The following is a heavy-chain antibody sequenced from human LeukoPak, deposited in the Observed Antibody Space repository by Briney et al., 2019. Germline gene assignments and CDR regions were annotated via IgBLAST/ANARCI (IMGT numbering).Heavy chain of an antibody. J-gene: IGHJ4*02. Sequence: GGSLRLSCAASGVTFSSYGMSWVRQAPGKGLEWVSTISGSGSATYNAGSVKGRFTTSRDNSNNTLYLQMNSLRAEDTAVYYCAKTEAPAAIRAGSDYWGQGTLVTVSS. CDR3: AKTEAPAAIRAGSDY. D-gene: IGHD2-2*02. CDR2: ISGSGSAT. CDR1: GVTFSSYG. V-gene: IGHV3-23*01.